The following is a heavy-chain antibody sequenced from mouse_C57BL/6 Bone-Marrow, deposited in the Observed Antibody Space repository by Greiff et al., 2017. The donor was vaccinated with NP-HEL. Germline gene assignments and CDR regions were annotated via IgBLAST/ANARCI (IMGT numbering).Heavy chain of an antibody. Sequence: EVQLQQSGAELVRPGASVKLSCTASGFNIKDDYMHWVKQRPEQGLEWIGWIDPENGDTEYASKFQGKATITADTSSNTAYLQLSSLTSEDTAVYYCTTILLRSYYAMDYWGQGTSVTVSS. CDR3: TTILLRSYYAMDY. CDR1: GFNIKDDY. CDR2: IDPENGDT. D-gene: IGHD1-1*01. V-gene: IGHV14-4*01. J-gene: IGHJ4*01.